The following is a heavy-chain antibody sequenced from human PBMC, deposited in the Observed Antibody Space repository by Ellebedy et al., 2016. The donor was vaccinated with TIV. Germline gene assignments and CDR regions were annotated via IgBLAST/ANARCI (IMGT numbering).Heavy chain of an antibody. CDR2: SSGDDGSASSGDDGST. V-gene: IGHV3-23*01. CDR1: GFRFSSYA. Sequence: GESLKISCAASGFRFSSYAMSWVRQATGKGLEWVSASSGDDGSASSGDDGSTYYADSVQGRFTISRDKSKKTLYLQMNSLSVEDTALYYCALSSGHDSKDIYYYYMDVWGIGTTVTVSS. CDR3: ALSSGHDSKDIYYYYMDV. J-gene: IGHJ6*03. D-gene: IGHD5-12*01.